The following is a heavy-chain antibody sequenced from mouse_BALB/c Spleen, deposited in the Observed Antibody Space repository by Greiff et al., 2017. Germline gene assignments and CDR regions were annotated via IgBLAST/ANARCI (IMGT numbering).Heavy chain of an antibody. V-gene: IGHV1-4*01. J-gene: IGHJ4*01. CDR2: INPSTGYT. Sequence: QVQLQQSGAELVRPGTSVKVSCKASGYAFTNYLIEWVKQRPGQGLEWIGYINPSTGYTEYNQKFKDKATLTADKSSSTAYMQLSSLTSEDSAVYYCARDDYYGSRGAMDYWGQGTSVTVSS. D-gene: IGHD1-1*01. CDR3: ARDDYYGSRGAMDY. CDR1: GYAFTNYL.